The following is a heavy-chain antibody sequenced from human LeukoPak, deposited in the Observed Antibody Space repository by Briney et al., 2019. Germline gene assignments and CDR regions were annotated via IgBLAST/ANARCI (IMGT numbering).Heavy chain of an antibody. V-gene: IGHV4-4*07. CDR1: GGSISSYY. Sequence: PSETLSLTCTVSGGSISSYYWSWIRQPAGKGLEWIGRIYTSGSTDYNPSLKSRVTMSVDTSKNQFSLKLSSVTAADTAVYYCAGAVGNLRAAAGTVYFYMDVWGKGTTVTISS. CDR3: AGAVGNLRAAAGTVYFYMDV. CDR2: IYTSGST. D-gene: IGHD6-13*01. J-gene: IGHJ6*03.